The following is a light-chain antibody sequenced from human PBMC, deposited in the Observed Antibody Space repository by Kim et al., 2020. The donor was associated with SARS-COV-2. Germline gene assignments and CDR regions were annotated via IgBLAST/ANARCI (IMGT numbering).Light chain of an antibody. J-gene: IGLJ2*01. V-gene: IGLV3-1*01. CDR1: KGGERE. CDR2: QDS. Sequence: VARGQTAVSGGSGDKGGEREGGGCQQKPGQSPVLVIYQDSKRPSGIPERFSGSNSGNTATLTISGTQAMDEAHYYCQAWDSSTVVFGGGTQLTVL. CDR3: QAWDSSTVV.